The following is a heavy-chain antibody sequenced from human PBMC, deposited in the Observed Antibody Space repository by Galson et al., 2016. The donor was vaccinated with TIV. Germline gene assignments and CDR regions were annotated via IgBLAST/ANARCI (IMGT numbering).Heavy chain of an antibody. CDR3: ARRLPAGDVGAFHI. V-gene: IGHV4-59*08. J-gene: IGHJ3*02. Sequence: SETLSLTCTVSNGSINTYYWSWIRQPPGKGLEWIGYIYYSGSTYYNPSLKSRVTMSVDTSKNQFSLKLSSVTAADTAVYYCARRLPAGDVGAFHIWGQGTMVSVSS. D-gene: IGHD1-26*01. CDR1: NGSINTYY. CDR2: IYYSGST.